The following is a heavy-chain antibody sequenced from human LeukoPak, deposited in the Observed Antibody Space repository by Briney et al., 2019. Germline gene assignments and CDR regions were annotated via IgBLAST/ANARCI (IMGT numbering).Heavy chain of an antibody. V-gene: IGHV4-59*01. J-gene: IGHJ4*02. CDR1: GGSISSYY. CDR3: ARGGYGGAAASRPFDY. D-gene: IGHD6-13*01. CDR2: IYYSGST. Sequence: PSETLSLTCTVSGGSISSYYWSWIRQPPGKGLEWIGYIYYSGSTNYNPSLKSRVTISVDTFKNQFFLKLSSVTAADTAVYYCARGGYGGAAASRPFDYWGQGTLVTVSS.